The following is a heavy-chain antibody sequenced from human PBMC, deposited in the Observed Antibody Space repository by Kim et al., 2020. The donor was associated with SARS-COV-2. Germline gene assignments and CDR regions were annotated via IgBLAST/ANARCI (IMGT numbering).Heavy chain of an antibody. V-gene: IGHV5-51*01. J-gene: IGHJ4*02. CDR3: ARVVNGYRGDY. CDR2: IHPSDSET. D-gene: IGHD5-18*01. CDR1: GYSFTNYW. Sequence: GESLKISCKGSGYSFTNYWIGWVRQMPGKGLELMGLIHPSDSETRYSPSFQGQVTFSADKSITTAYMQWSSLKTSDTAIYFCARVVNGYRGDYWGQGTLVTVSS.